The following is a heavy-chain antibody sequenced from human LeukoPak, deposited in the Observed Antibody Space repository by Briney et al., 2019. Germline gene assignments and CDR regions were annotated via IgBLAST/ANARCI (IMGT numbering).Heavy chain of an antibody. J-gene: IGHJ4*02. Sequence: ASVKVSCKASGYTFTGYYMHWVRQAPGQGLEGMGWINPNSGGTNYAQKFQGRVTMTRDTSISAAYMELSRLRSDDTAVYYCASSRVVAAWGLYFDYWGQGTLVTVSS. CDR2: INPNSGGT. V-gene: IGHV1-2*02. CDR1: GYTFTGYY. CDR3: ASSRVVAAWGLYFDY. D-gene: IGHD2-15*01.